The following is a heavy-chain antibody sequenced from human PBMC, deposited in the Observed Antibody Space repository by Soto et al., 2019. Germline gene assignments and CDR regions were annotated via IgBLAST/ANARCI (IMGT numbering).Heavy chain of an antibody. CDR3: AKASGWFGEFDY. V-gene: IGHV3-23*01. CDR2: ISGSGGST. Sequence: GGSLRLSCAASGFTFSSYAMGWVRQAPGKGLEWVSAISGSGGSTYYADSVKGRFTISRDNSKNMLYLQMNSLRAEDTAVYYCAKASGWFGEFDYWGQGTLVTVSS. CDR1: GFTFSSYA. D-gene: IGHD3-10*01. J-gene: IGHJ4*02.